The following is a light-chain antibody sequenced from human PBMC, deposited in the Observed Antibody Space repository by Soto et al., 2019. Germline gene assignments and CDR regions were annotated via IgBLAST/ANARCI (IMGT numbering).Light chain of an antibody. CDR3: QQCNNWPPT. V-gene: IGKV3D-15*01. CDR2: GAS. CDR1: QSVSSN. Sequence: EIVMTQSPATLSLSPGERATLSCRASQSVSSNLAWYQQKPGQAPRLLIYGASTRATGIPARFSGSGSGTAFTLTISSLQSEDFAVYYCQQCNNWPPTFGQGTKVEIK. J-gene: IGKJ1*01.